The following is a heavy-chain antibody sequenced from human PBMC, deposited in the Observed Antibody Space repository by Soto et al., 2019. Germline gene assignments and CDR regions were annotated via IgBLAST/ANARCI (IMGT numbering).Heavy chain of an antibody. CDR3: VTGSGVLESL. D-gene: IGHD6-6*01. Sequence: SGGSLRLSCAASGFTFSSYAMSWVRQAPGKGLEWVAVISSNGSHLFYADSVRGRFTVSRDNGNNTIYLQMNGLKSEDTGVYYCVTGSGVLESLWGQGTLVTVSS. CDR1: GFTFSSYA. CDR2: ISSNGSHL. V-gene: IGHV3-30*03. J-gene: IGHJ4*02.